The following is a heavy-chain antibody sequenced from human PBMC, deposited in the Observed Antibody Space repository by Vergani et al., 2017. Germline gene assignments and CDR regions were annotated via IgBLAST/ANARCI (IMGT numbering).Heavy chain of an antibody. CDR1: GFTFSSYG. CDR2: IWYDGSNK. Sequence: QVQLVESGGGVVQPGRSLRLSCAASGFTFSSYGMHWVRQAPGKGLEWVAVIWYDGSNKYYADSVKGRFTISRDNSKNTLYLQVNSLRAEDTAVYYCAADSGYGENYFDYWGQGTLVTVSS. V-gene: IGHV3-33*01. D-gene: IGHD5-12*01. CDR3: AADSGYGENYFDY. J-gene: IGHJ4*02.